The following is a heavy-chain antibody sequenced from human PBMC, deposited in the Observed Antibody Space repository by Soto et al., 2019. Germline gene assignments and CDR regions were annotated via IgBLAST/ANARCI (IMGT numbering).Heavy chain of an antibody. V-gene: IGHV1-69*06. CDR3: ARAVTAVAYAFDI. J-gene: IGHJ3*02. Sequence: SVKVSCKASGGTFSSYAISWVRQAPGQGLEWMGGIIPIFGTANYAQKFQGRVTITADKSTSTAYMELSSLRSEDTAVYYCARAVTAVAYAFDIWGQGTMVTVSS. CDR2: IIPIFGTA. CDR1: GGTFSSYA. D-gene: IGHD6-19*01.